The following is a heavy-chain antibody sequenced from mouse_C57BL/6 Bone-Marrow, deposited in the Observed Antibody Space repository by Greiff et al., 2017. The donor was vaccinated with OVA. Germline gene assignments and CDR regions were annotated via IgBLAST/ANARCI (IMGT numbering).Heavy chain of an antibody. Sequence: VQLQQSGPGLVKPSQTVFLTCTVTGISITTGNYRWSWIRQFPGNKLEWIGYIYYSGTITYNPSLTSRTTIARDTPKNQFFLEMNSLTAEDTATYYCARDDTTVVGGFDYWGQGTTLTVSS. V-gene: IGHV3-5*01. J-gene: IGHJ2*01. D-gene: IGHD1-1*01. CDR3: ARDDTTVVGGFDY. CDR2: IYYSGTI. CDR1: GISITTGNYR.